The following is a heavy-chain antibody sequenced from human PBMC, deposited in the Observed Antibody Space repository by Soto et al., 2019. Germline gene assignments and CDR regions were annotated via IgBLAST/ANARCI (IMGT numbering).Heavy chain of an antibody. J-gene: IGHJ6*03. Sequence: SETLSLTCTVSGGPISSYYWSWIRQPPGKGLEWIGYIYYSGSTNYNPSLKSRVTISVDTSKNQFSLKLSSVTAADTAVYYCARGQKAYYYYYMDVWGKGTTVTVSS. CDR3: ARGQKAYYYYYMDV. CDR1: GGPISSYY. CDR2: IYYSGST. V-gene: IGHV4-59*01.